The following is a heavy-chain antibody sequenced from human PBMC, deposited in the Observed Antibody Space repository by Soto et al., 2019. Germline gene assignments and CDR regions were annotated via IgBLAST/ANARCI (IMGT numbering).Heavy chain of an antibody. D-gene: IGHD3-10*01. V-gene: IGHV3-74*01. CDR2: INSGGGTT. Sequence: GGSLRLSCAASGFTFSTYWMHWFRQAPGKGLVWVSRINSGGGTTTYADSVKGRFTISRDNAKNTLYPQMNGLRAEDTAVYYCARWFTYGNFDYFDYWGQGTQVTVSS. J-gene: IGHJ4*02. CDR1: GFTFSTYW. CDR3: ARWFTYGNFDYFDY.